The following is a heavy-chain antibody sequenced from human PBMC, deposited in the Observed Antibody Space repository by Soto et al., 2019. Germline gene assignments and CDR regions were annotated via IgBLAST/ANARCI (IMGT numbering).Heavy chain of an antibody. J-gene: IGHJ6*02. CDR3: ARTRSFTLGFYYDGMDV. D-gene: IGHD6-6*01. V-gene: IGHV5-51*01. CDR1: GYSFASYW. CDR2: IYPGDSDT. Sequence: PWESLKISCKGSGYSFASYWIGWVRQMPGKDLEWMGIIYPGDSDTRYSPSFQGQVTISADKSLRIAYLQWTSLKASDTALYYCARTRSFTLGFYYDGMDVWGQGTTVTVSS.